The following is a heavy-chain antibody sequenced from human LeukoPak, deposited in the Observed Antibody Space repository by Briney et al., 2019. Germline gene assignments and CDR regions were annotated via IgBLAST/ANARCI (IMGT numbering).Heavy chain of an antibody. J-gene: IGHJ4*02. CDR2: IYPGDSDT. V-gene: IGHV5-51*01. CDR3: ARALVGAATLSY. Sequence: PGESLKIPCKGSGYSFTTYWIAWVRQMPGKGLEWMGVIYPGDSDTRYSPSFQGQVTLSADKSISTAYLQSSSLKASDTAIYYCARALVGAATLSYWGQGTLVTVSS. CDR1: GYSFTTYW. D-gene: IGHD1-26*01.